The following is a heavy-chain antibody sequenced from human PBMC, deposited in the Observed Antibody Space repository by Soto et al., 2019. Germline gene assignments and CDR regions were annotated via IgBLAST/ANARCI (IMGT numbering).Heavy chain of an antibody. CDR3: ARDHDSSGYYYVGKDAFDI. J-gene: IGHJ3*02. V-gene: IGHV4-59*12. Sequence: SETLSLTCTVSGGSISSYYWSWIRQPPGKGLEWIGYIYYSGSTNYNPSLKSRVTISVDTSKNQFSLKLSSVTAADTAVYYCARDHDSSGYYYVGKDAFDIWGQGTMVTVS. CDR2: IYYSGST. D-gene: IGHD3-22*01. CDR1: GGSISSYY.